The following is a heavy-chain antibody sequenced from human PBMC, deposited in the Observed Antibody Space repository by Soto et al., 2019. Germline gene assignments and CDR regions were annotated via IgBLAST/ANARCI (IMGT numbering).Heavy chain of an antibody. D-gene: IGHD4-17*01. CDR3: ARDADYGDNALDY. Sequence: QVQLVESGGGVVQPGRSLRLSCAASGITFSRYGMHWVRQAPGEGLEWVAVIWNDGNKKLYGDSVEGRFTISRDNSKNTLYLQMDSLRAEDTAVYFCARDADYGDNALDYWGQGTLVSVSS. CDR1: GITFSRYG. V-gene: IGHV3-33*01. J-gene: IGHJ4*02. CDR2: IWNDGNKK.